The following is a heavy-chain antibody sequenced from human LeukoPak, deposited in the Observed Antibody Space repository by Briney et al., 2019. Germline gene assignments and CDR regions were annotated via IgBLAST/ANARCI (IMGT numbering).Heavy chain of an antibody. Sequence: GESLKISCKGSGYSFTGYWIGWVRQMPGKGLEWMGIIYPGDSDTRYSPSFQGQVTISADKATSTVYLQWRTLRASDSAMYYCARQPGSGAWGQGTLVTVSS. CDR2: IYPGDSDT. V-gene: IGHV5-51*01. CDR1: GYSFTGYW. J-gene: IGHJ5*02. D-gene: IGHD1-14*01. CDR3: ARQPGSGA.